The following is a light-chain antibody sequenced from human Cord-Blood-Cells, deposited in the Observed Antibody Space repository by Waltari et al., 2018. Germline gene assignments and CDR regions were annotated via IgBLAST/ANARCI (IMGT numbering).Light chain of an antibody. CDR1: SSDVGSYTL. J-gene: IGLJ3*02. CDR3: CSYAGSRV. CDR2: EGS. V-gene: IGLV2-23*01. Sequence: QSALTQPASVSGSPGQSITISCTGTSSDVGSYTLVSWYQQHPGKAPKLMIYEGSKRPSGVSNRFSGSKSGSTASLTISGLQAEDEADYYCCSYAGSRVFGGGTKLTVL.